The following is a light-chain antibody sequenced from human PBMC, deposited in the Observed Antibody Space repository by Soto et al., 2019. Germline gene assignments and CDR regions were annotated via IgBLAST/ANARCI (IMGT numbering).Light chain of an antibody. CDR1: ASNIGAGYD. J-gene: IGLJ2*01. CDR2: GNT. CDR3: QSYDSSLRGI. V-gene: IGLV1-40*01. Sequence: QSVLTQPPSVSGAPGQRVTISCTGSASNIGAGYDVHWYQHLPGTAPKLLIFGNTNRPSGVPHRFSGSRSGTSASLAITGLRAEDEADYYCQSYDSSLRGIFGGGTKLPVL.